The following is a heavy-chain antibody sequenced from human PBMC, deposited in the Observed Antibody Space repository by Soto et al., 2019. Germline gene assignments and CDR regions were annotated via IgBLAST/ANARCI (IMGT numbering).Heavy chain of an antibody. J-gene: IGHJ4*02. CDR3: AKDRFCSGGSCYTDY. CDR2: ISGSDGST. V-gene: IGHV3-23*01. CDR1: GFIFSSFA. Sequence: GGSLRLSCAASGFIFSSFAMSWVRQAPGKGLEWVSTISGSDGSTYYADSVQGRCTISRDNSKNTLSLQMNSLRAEDTAVYYCAKDRFCSGGSCYTDYWGQGTLVTVSS. D-gene: IGHD2-15*01.